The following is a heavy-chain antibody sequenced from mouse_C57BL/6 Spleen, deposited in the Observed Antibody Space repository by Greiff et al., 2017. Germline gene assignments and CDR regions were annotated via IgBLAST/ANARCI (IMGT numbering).Heavy chain of an antibody. CDR1: GYTFTDYN. J-gene: IGHJ3*01. CDR2: INPNNGGT. D-gene: IGHD2-4*01. V-gene: IGHV1-18*01. CDR3: ARGGNYDYDRGFAY. Sequence: VQLKESGPELVKPGASVKIPCKASGYTFTDYNMDWVKQSHGKSLEWIGDINPNNGGTIYNQKFKGKATLTVAKSASTAYMELRSLTSEDTAVYYCARGGNYDYDRGFAYWGQGTLVTVSA.